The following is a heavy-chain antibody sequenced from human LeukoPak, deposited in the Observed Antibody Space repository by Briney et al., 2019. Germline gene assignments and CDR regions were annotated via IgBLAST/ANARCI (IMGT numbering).Heavy chain of an antibody. D-gene: IGHD1-26*01. CDR3: ARSRGNSGSYPLDY. J-gene: IGHJ4*02. Sequence: GGSLRLSCEASKFTFSSYSMNWVRQAPGKGLEWVSYISSSSSTIYYAESVKGRFTISRDNAKNSLYLQMNSLRVEDTAVYYCARSRGNSGSYPLDYWGQGTLVTVSS. V-gene: IGHV3-48*01. CDR2: ISSSSSTI. CDR1: KFTFSSYS.